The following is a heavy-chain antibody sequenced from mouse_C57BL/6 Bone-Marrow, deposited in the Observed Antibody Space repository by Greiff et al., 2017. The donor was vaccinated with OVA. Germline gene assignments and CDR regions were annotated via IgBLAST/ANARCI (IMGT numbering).Heavy chain of an antibody. CDR1: GFTFSSYA. Sequence: EVNLVESGEGLVKPGGSLKLSCAASGFTFSSYAMSWVRQTPEKRLEWVAYISSGGDYIYYADTVKGRFTISRDNARNTLYLHISSLKSEDTAVYYCTRLLDAMDYWGRGTSVTVSS. D-gene: IGHD1-1*01. CDR3: TRLLDAMDY. CDR2: ISSGGDYI. J-gene: IGHJ4*01. V-gene: IGHV5-9-1*02.